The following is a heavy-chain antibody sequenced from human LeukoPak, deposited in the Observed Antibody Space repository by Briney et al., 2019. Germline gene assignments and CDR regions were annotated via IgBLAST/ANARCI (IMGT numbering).Heavy chain of an antibody. Sequence: SETLSLTCTVSGVSISSGGYYWSWIRQHPGKGLEWIGYIYYSGSTYYNPSLKSRVTISVDTSKNQFSLKLSSVTAADTAVYYCARTNLPRFSSGWYLLDYWGQGTLVTVSS. CDR1: GVSISSGGYY. V-gene: IGHV4-31*03. D-gene: IGHD6-19*01. J-gene: IGHJ4*02. CDR3: ARTNLPRFSSGWYLLDY. CDR2: IYYSGST.